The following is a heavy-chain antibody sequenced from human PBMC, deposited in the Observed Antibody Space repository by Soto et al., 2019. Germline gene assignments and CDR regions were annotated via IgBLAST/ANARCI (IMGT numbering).Heavy chain of an antibody. CDR2: ISFDGTNK. Sequence: QGQLVESGGGVVQAGQSLRLSCAASGFVFADYGVHWVRQAPGKGLEWVAVISFDGTNKFYADSVKGRFTISRDNSNNTLYLQMSSLRTEDTAVYYCAKDTLYPVVSYFYYGLDVWGQGTMVTVSS. D-gene: IGHD3-10*01. CDR1: GFVFADYG. CDR3: AKDTLYPVVSYFYYGLDV. V-gene: IGHV3-30*18. J-gene: IGHJ3*01.